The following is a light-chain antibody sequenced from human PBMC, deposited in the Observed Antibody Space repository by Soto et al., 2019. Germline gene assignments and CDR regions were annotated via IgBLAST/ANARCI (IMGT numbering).Light chain of an antibody. J-gene: IGKJ5*01. CDR1: QSVSSN. V-gene: IGKV3-15*01. Sequence: EVVMRQSPATLSVSPGERATLSCRASQSVSSNLAWYQQTHGQAPRLLIYGASTRATGIPARFSGSGSGTEFTLTISSLQSEAFAVYYCQQYDNWPPITFGQGTRLEIK. CDR2: GAS. CDR3: QQYDNWPPIT.